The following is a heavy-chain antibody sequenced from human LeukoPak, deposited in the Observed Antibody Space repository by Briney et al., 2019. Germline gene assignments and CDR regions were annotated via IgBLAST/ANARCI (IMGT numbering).Heavy chain of an antibody. CDR1: GYSFTSYW. CDR3: ARVSGYSGYVLGMDV. Sequence: GESLKISCKGSGYSFTSYWIGWVRPMPGKGMEWMGIIYPGDSDTRYRPSFQGQVTISADKSISTAYLQWSSLKASDTAMYYCARVSGYSGYVLGMDVWGQGTTVTVSS. J-gene: IGHJ6*02. D-gene: IGHD5-12*01. CDR2: IYPGDSDT. V-gene: IGHV5-51*01.